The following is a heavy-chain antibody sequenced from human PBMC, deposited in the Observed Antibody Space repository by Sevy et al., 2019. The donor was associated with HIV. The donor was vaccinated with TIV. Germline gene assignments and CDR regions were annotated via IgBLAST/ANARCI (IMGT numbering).Heavy chain of an antibody. D-gene: IGHD2-8*01. CDR3: AGEGVSRPLDY. J-gene: IGHJ4*02. V-gene: IGHV3-23*01. CDR1: GFAFYEYS. CDR2: LSFGCGKI. Sequence: GGSLRLSCAASGFAFYEYSMSWIRQAPGKGLEWVATLSFGCGKINYADSVKGRFTISRDKSKNSLYLQMDNLRVEDTDVYSRAGEGVSRPLDYWGQGTRVTVSS.